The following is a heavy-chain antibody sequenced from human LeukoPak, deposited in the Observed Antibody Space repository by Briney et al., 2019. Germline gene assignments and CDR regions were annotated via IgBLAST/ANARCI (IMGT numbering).Heavy chain of an antibody. V-gene: IGHV1-2*06. Sequence: ASVKVSCKASGYTFTGYYMHWVRQAPGQGLEWMGRINPNSGGTNYAQKFQGRVTMTRDTSISTAYMELSRLGSDDTAVYYCARALFGGDYVVTQGTAPPPFDYWGQGTLVTVSS. J-gene: IGHJ4*02. CDR1: GYTFTGYY. CDR2: INPNSGGT. CDR3: ARALFGGDYVVTQGTAPPPFDY. D-gene: IGHD4-17*01.